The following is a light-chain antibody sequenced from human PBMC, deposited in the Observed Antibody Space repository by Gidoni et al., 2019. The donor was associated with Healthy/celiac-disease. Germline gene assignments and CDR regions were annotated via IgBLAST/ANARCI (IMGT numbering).Light chain of an antibody. CDR2: DAS. J-gene: IGKJ3*01. CDR3: QQRSNWPPS. CDR1: QSVSSY. V-gene: IGKV3-11*01. Sequence: EIVLTQSPATLSLSPGERATLSCKASQSVSSYLAWYQQKPGQAPRLLIYDASNRATGIPARFRGSGSGTDLTLTISSLEPEDFAVYYWQQRSNWPPSFGPGTKVDIK.